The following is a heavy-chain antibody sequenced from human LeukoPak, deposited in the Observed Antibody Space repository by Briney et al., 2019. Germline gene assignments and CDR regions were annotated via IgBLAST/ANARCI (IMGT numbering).Heavy chain of an antibody. J-gene: IGHJ4*02. CDR3: AKDVLWGYPPYFFDY. CDR1: GFIFSSQG. CDR2: ISGSGDST. D-gene: IGHD4/OR15-4a*01. Sequence: GGTLRLSCAASGFIFSSQGMSWVRQAPGKGLEWVSGISGSGDSTYYADSVKGRFTISRDNSKNTLYLQMNSLRAEDTAVYCCAKDVLWGYPPYFFDYWGQGTLVTVSS. V-gene: IGHV3-23*01.